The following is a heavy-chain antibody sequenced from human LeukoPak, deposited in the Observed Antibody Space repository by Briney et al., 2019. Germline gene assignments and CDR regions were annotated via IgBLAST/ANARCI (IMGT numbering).Heavy chain of an antibody. CDR3: AKDHGSSWYGPFDY. Sequence: GGSLRLSCAASGFTFSSYGMHWVRQAPGKGLEWVAVISYDGSNKYYADSVKGRFTISRDNSKNTLYLQMNSLRAEDTAVYYCAKDHGSSWYGPFDYWGQGTLVTVSS. D-gene: IGHD6-13*01. V-gene: IGHV3-30*18. CDR1: GFTFSSYG. J-gene: IGHJ4*02. CDR2: ISYDGSNK.